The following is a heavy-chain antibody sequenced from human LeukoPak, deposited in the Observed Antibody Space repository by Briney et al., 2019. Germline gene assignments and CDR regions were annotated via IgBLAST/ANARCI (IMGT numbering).Heavy chain of an antibody. CDR1: GNTFTNYD. J-gene: IGHJ6*02. Sequence: VASVKVSCKASGNTFTNYDMNWVRQAPGQGLEWVGWMNPNSGKTGYAQKFQGRVSMTRDTSISTAYMELSSLRPEDTAVYYCARAPASYGSGNDYSNDYGMGVWGQGTTLTVTS. V-gene: IGHV1-8*01. D-gene: IGHD3-10*01. CDR2: MNPNSGKT. CDR3: ARAPASYGSGNDYSNDYGMGV.